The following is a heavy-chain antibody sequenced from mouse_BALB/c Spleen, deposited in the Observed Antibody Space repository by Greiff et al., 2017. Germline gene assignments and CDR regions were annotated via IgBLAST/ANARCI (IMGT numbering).Heavy chain of an antibody. Sequence: EVQLQESGPELVKPGASVKMSCKASGYTFTSYVMHWVKQKPGQGLEWIGYINPYNDGTKYNEKFKGKATLTSDKSSSTAYMELSSLTSEDSAVYYCARIYYGYDVWFAYWGQGTLVTVSA. D-gene: IGHD2-2*01. J-gene: IGHJ3*01. CDR2: INPYNDGT. CDR1: GYTFTSYV. CDR3: ARIYYGYDVWFAY. V-gene: IGHV1-14*01.